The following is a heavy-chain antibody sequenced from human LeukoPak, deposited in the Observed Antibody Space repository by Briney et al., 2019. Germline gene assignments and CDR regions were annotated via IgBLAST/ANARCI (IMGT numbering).Heavy chain of an antibody. J-gene: IGHJ4*02. CDR2: ISYDGSNK. CDR3: ARELPIYYFDY. Sequence: GRSLRLSCAASGFTFSSYDMHWVRQAPGKGLEWVAVISYDGSNKYYADSVKGRFTISRDNSKNTLYLQMNSLRAEDTAVYYCARELPIYYFDYWGQGTLVTVSS. CDR1: GFTFSSYD. V-gene: IGHV3-30-3*01. D-gene: IGHD3-9*01.